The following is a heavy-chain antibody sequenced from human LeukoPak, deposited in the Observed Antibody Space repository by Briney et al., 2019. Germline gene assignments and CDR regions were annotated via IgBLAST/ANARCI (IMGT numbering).Heavy chain of an antibody. CDR3: SRELPQYSSSSPPGY. CDR2: ISSSSSYI. J-gene: IGHJ4*02. Sequence: GGSLRLSCAASGFIFSSDSMNWVRQAPGKGLEWVSSISSSSSYIYYADSVKGRFTISRDNAKNSLYLQMNSLRAEDTAVYYCSRELPQYSSSSPPGYWGQGTLVTVSS. D-gene: IGHD6-6*01. V-gene: IGHV3-21*01. CDR1: GFIFSSDS.